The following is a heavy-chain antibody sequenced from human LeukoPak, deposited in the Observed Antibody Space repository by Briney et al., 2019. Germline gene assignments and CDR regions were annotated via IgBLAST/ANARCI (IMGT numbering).Heavy chain of an antibody. V-gene: IGHV3-48*01. Sequence: GGSLRLSCAASGFTFSSYSMNWVRQAPGKGLEWVSYISSNTIYYADSVKGRFTISRDNSKNTLYLQMNSLRAEDTAVYYCARGIDYWGRGTLVTVSS. CDR2: ISSNTI. CDR3: ARGIDY. CDR1: GFTFSSYS. J-gene: IGHJ4*02.